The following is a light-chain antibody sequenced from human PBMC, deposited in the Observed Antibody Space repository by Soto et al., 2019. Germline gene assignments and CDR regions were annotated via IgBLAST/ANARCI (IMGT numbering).Light chain of an antibody. CDR1: QSVSSGY. CDR2: GAS. Sequence: EIVLTQSPGTLSLSPGERATLSCRASQSVSSGYLAWFQQKPGQAPRLLIYGASSRATGIPERFSGSGSGTDFTLTISRLEPEDFAVYYCQQYGGSSRSFGPGTKVDIK. V-gene: IGKV3-20*01. J-gene: IGKJ3*01. CDR3: QQYGGSSRS.